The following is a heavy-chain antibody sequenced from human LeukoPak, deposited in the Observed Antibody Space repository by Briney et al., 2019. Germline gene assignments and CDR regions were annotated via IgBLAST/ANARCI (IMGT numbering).Heavy chain of an antibody. Sequence: SETLSLTCAVYGGSFSGYYWSWIRQPPGKGLEWIGEINHSGSTNYNPSLKSRVTISVDTSKNQFSLKLSSVTAADTAVYYCARRQLDCSGGSCSDYWGQGTLVTVSS. CDR3: ARRQLDCSGGSCSDY. CDR1: GGSFSGYY. CDR2: INHSGST. V-gene: IGHV4-34*01. D-gene: IGHD2-15*01. J-gene: IGHJ4*02.